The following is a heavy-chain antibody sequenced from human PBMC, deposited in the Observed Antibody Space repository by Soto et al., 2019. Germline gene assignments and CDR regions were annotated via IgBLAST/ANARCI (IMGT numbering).Heavy chain of an antibody. J-gene: IGHJ5*02. CDR3: ARDGGEDPYDSSGYYLAL. V-gene: IGHV1-69*13. CDR2: IIPIFGTA. CDR1: GGTFSSYA. D-gene: IGHD3-22*01. Sequence: GASVTVSCKASGGTFSSYAIGWVRQAPGQGLEWMGGIIPIFGTANYAQKFQGRVTITADESTSTAYMELSSLRSEDTAVYYCARDGGEDPYDSSGYYLALWGQGTLVTVSS.